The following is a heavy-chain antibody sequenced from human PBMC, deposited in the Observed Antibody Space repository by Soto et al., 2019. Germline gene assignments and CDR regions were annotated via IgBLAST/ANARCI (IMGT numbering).Heavy chain of an antibody. CDR3: AGGSSSWAYYYYYCMDV. Sequence: VDSVKVSCKASGYTFTSYDITWVRQATGQGHEWMGWMNPNSANTGYAQKFQGRVTRTRNTSVSTAYMELSSLRSEDTAVYYCAGGSSSWAYYYYYCMDVCGQVTTFPTSS. J-gene: IGHJ6*02. V-gene: IGHV1-8*01. CDR1: GYTFTSYD. CDR2: MNPNSANT. D-gene: IGHD6-13*01.